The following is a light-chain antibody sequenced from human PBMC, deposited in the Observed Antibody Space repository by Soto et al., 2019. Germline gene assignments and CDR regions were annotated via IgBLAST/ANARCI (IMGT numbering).Light chain of an antibody. CDR3: QQYNSYSPYT. Sequence: DLQMTQSPSTLSASVGDRVTITCRASQSISSWLAWYQQKPGKAPKLLIYKASSLESGVPSRFSGSGSGTEFTLTISSLQPDDFATYYCQQYNSYSPYTFGQGTKREIK. V-gene: IGKV1-5*03. J-gene: IGKJ2*01. CDR2: KAS. CDR1: QSISSW.